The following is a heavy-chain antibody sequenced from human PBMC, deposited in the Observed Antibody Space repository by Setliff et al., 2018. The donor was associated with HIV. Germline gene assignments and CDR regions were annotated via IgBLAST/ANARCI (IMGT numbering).Heavy chain of an antibody. J-gene: IGHJ5*02. V-gene: IGHV1-18*01. D-gene: IGHD1-26*01. CDR3: ARARLQGIVTAVGPRDNCLDP. CDR2: ISAYNGNT. CDR1: GYSFINYG. Sequence: GASVKVSCKASGYSFINYGISWVRQAPGQGLEWVGWISAYNGNTNYAPRLLGRVTMTTDTSTSTAYMELRSLSSDDTAVYYCARARLQGIVTAVGPRDNCLDPWGQGTRVTVSS.